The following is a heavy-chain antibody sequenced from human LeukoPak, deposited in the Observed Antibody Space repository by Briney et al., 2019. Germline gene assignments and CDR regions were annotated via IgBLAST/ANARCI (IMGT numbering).Heavy chain of an antibody. D-gene: IGHD3-3*01. CDR1: GGSISSYY. CDR3: AKFSTYYDFWSGYLDAFDI. Sequence: PSETLSLTCTVSGGSISSYYWSWIRQPAGKGLEWIGRIYASGSTNYNPSLKSRVTMSVDTSKNQLSLKLTSVTAADTAVYYCAKFSTYYDFWSGYLDAFDIWGQGTMVTVSS. CDR2: IYASGST. J-gene: IGHJ3*02. V-gene: IGHV4-4*07.